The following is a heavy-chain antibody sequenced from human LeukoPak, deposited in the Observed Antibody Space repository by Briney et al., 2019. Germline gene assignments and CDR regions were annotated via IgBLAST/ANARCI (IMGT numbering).Heavy chain of an antibody. V-gene: IGHV3-30-3*01. J-gene: IGHJ4*02. CDR2: ISYDGSNK. Sequence: PGGSLRLSCAASGFSFSSYAMHWVRQAPGKGLEWVAVISYDGSNKYYADSVKGRFTISRDSSNNTLYVQMNSLRAEDTAVYYCRLAVAGTNTFDYWGQGTVVTVSS. CDR1: GFSFSSYA. D-gene: IGHD6-19*01. CDR3: RLAVAGTNTFDY.